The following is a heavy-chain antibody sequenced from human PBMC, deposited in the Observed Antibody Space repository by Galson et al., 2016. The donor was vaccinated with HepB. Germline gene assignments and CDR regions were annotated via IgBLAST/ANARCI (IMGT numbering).Heavy chain of an antibody. Sequence: SVKVSCKASGVTFSTSAVQWVRQARGQHLEWIGWIVAGNGDTKYAQKFQERVTITRGMSTRTAYIELSSLTSEDTAVYYCAARGNSWPYYWGQGTLVTVSS. CDR2: IVAGNGDT. D-gene: IGHD6-13*01. CDR1: GVTFSTSA. J-gene: IGHJ4*02. CDR3: AARGNSWPYY. V-gene: IGHV1-58*01.